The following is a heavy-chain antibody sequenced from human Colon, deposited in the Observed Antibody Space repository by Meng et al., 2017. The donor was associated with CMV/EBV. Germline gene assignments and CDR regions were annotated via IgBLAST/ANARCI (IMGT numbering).Heavy chain of an antibody. CDR2: INQVGYGST. D-gene: IGHD2-21*01. V-gene: IGHV3-48*03. Sequence: GGSLRLSCEVSGFNFRDYEMNWVRQVPGKGLEWISYINQVGYGSTFYAESVKGRFITSRDNAKNLLFLQMTGLRAEDTAVYYCAREMPHCGGDCNDYWGQGTLVTVSS. CDR3: AREMPHCGGDCNDY. CDR1: GFNFRDYE. J-gene: IGHJ4*02.